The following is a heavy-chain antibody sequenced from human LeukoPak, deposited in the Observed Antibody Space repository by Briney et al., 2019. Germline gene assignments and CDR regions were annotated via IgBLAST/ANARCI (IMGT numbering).Heavy chain of an antibody. CDR3: AREARYDILTGSINGDY. Sequence: SETLSLTCTVSGGSISSYYWSWIRQPPGKGLEWIGSIYYSGSTYYNPSLKSRVTISVDTSKNQFSLKLSSATAADTAVYYCAREARYDILTGSINGDYWGQGTLVTVSS. CDR1: GGSISSYY. J-gene: IGHJ4*02. V-gene: IGHV4-39*07. D-gene: IGHD3-9*01. CDR2: IYYSGST.